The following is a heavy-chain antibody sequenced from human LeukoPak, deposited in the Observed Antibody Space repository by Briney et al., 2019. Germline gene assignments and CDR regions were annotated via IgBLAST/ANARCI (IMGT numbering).Heavy chain of an antibody. D-gene: IGHD3-16*01. J-gene: IGHJ4*02. CDR2: IKQDGSEK. CDR3: ARVRFPSDC. Sequence: PGGSLRLSRAASGFTFSTYWMSWVRQAPGKGLEWVANIKQDGSEKYYVDSVKGRFTISRDNAKDSLYLHMNSLRVEDTAVYYCARVRFPSDCWGQGTLVTVSS. CDR1: GFTFSTYW. V-gene: IGHV3-7*01.